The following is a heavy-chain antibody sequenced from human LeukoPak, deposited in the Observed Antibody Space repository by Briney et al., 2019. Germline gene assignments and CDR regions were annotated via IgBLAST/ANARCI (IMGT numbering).Heavy chain of an antibody. CDR3: ARGASSSGYLDAFDI. J-gene: IGHJ3*02. V-gene: IGHV1-8*01. CDR2: MNPNSGNT. CDR1: GYTFTSYD. D-gene: IGHD3-22*01. Sequence: EASVTVSFKASGYTFTSYDINWVRQATGQGLEWMGWMNPNSGNTGYAQKFQGRVTMTRNTSISTAYMELSSLRSEDTAVYYCARGASSSGYLDAFDIWGQGTMVTVSS.